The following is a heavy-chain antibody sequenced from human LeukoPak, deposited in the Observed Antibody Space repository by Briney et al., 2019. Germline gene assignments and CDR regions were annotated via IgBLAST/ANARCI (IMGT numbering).Heavy chain of an antibody. Sequence: GGSLRLSCAASGFTFAGYAMSWIRQAPGKGLEWVSTISGSGHSIYYADSVKGRFTISRDNSKNTLYLQMNSLRAEDTAVYYCAKESPAFDYGGQGTLVTVSS. CDR3: AKESPAFDY. J-gene: IGHJ4*02. CDR1: GFTFAGYA. CDR2: ISGSGHSI. V-gene: IGHV3-23*01.